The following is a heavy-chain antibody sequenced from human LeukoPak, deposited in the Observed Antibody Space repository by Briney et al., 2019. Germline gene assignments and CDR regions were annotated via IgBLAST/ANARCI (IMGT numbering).Heavy chain of an antibody. CDR1: GGSISSGDYY. CDR2: IYYSGST. V-gene: IGHV4-30-4*01. Sequence: SETLSLTCTVSGGSISSGDYYWSWIRQPPGKGLEWIGYIYYSGSTYYNPSLKSRVTISVDTSKNQFSLKLSSVTAADTAVYYCAGEGFGDHGMDVWGQGTTVTVSS. D-gene: IGHD3-10*01. J-gene: IGHJ6*02. CDR3: AGEGFGDHGMDV.